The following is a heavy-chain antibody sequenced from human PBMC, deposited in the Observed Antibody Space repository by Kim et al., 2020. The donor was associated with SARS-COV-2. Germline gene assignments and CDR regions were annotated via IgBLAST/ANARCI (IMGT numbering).Heavy chain of an antibody. CDR2: IIPIFGTA. CDR3: ARVEGWGSGSGYGMDV. D-gene: IGHD3-10*01. CDR1: GGTFSSYA. J-gene: IGHJ6*02. Sequence: SVKVSCKASGGTFSSYAISWVRQAPGQGLEWMGGIIPIFGTANYAQKFQGRVTITADESTSTAYMELSSLRSEDTAVYYCARVEGWGSGSGYGMDVWGQGTTATVSS. V-gene: IGHV1-69*13.